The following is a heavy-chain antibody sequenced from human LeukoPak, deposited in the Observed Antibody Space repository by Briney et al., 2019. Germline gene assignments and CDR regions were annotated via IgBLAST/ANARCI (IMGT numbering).Heavy chain of an antibody. Sequence: GRSLRLSCAASGFTFSSYGMHWVRQAPGKGLEWVAVIWYDGSNKYYADSVKGRFTISRDNSKNTLYLQMNSLRAEDTAVYYCAKEYYDFWSGYYLGIDYWGQGTLVTVSS. V-gene: IGHV3-33*06. D-gene: IGHD3-3*01. CDR2: IWYDGSNK. J-gene: IGHJ4*02. CDR3: AKEYYDFWSGYYLGIDY. CDR1: GFTFSSYG.